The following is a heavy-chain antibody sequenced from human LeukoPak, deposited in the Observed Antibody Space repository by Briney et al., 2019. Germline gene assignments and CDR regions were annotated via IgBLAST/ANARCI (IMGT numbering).Heavy chain of an antibody. J-gene: IGHJ4*02. CDR2: IYYSGST. V-gene: IGHV4-39*01. Sequence: SETLSLTCTVSGGSISRSSYCWGWIRQPPGKGLEWIGSIYYSGSTYYNPSLKSRVTISVDTSKNQFSLKLSSVTAADTAVYYCGRYTSSWEAVFDYWGQGTLVTVSS. D-gene: IGHD6-13*01. CDR1: GGSISRSSYC. CDR3: GRYTSSWEAVFDY.